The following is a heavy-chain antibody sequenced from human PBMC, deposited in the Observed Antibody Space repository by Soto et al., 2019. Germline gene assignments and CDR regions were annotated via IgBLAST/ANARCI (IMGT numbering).Heavy chain of an antibody. V-gene: IGHV1-18*01. CDR1: GYTFTSYG. CDR3: ARQVLHARAVTGNYYYYYYMDV. Sequence: GASVKVSCKASGYTFTSYGSSWVRQAPGQGLEWMGWISAYNGNTNYAQKLQGRVTMTTDTSTSTAYMELRSLRSDDTAVYYCARQVLHARAVTGNYYYYYYMDVWGKGTTVTVSS. J-gene: IGHJ6*03. D-gene: IGHD2-21*02. CDR2: ISAYNGNT.